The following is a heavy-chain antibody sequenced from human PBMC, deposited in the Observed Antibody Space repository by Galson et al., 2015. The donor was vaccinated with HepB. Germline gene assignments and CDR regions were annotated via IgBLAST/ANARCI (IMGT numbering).Heavy chain of an antibody. CDR3: ARGLTFGVVVIGDGMDV. CDR1: GDSVSNFNSV. J-gene: IGHJ6*02. CDR2: TYLRSKWFN. V-gene: IGHV6-1*01. Sequence: CAISGDSVSNFNSVWTWIRQSPSRGLEWLGRTYLRSKWFNDYAVSVESRITINIDTSKNHFSLQLNSVTPEDTAVYYCARGLTFGVVVIGDGMDVWGQGTTVTVSS. D-gene: IGHD3-3*01.